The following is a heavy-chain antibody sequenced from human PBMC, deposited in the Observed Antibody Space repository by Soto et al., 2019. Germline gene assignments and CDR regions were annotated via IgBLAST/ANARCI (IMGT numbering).Heavy chain of an antibody. D-gene: IGHD6-19*01. Sequence: QVQLVQSGAEVKKPGSSVKVSCKASGGTFSSYAISWVRQAPGQGLEWMGGNIPIFGTANYAQKFQGRVTITADKSTSTAYMKLSSLRSEDTAVYYFAAPFKAPLWPVAGYIFDYWGQGTLVTVSS. CDR1: GGTFSSYA. CDR2: NIPIFGTA. J-gene: IGHJ4*02. CDR3: AAPFKAPLWPVAGYIFDY. V-gene: IGHV1-69*06.